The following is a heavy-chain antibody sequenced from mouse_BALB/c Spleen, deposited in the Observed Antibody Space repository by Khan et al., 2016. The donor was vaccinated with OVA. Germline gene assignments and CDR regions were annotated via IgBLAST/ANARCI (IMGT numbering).Heavy chain of an antibody. CDR2: INPSSGYT. D-gene: IGHD2-14*01. J-gene: IGHJ3*01. CDR1: GYTFTSYT. Sequence: QVQLQQSGTELARPGASVKMSCKASGYTFTSYTMHWVKQRPGQGLEWIGYINPSSGYTNYNQKFTDKATLTADKSSITAYMQLSILTSEDSAVYYCAREGAYYRSDGWFAYWGQGTLVTVSA. CDR3: AREGAYYRSDGWFAY. V-gene: IGHV1-4*01.